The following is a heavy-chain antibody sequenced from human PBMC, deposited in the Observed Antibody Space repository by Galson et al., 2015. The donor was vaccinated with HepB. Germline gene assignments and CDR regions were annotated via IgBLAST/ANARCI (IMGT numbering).Heavy chain of an antibody. CDR3: ARTIMITFGGVIGMDV. CDR1: GSISSYY. J-gene: IGHJ6*02. V-gene: IGHV4-59*01. Sequence: GSISSYYWSWIRQPPGKGLEWIGYIYYSGSTNYNPSLKSRVTISVDTSKNQFSLKLSSVTAADTAVYYCARTIMITFGGVIGMDVWGQGTTVTVSS. CDR2: IYYSGST. D-gene: IGHD3-16*01.